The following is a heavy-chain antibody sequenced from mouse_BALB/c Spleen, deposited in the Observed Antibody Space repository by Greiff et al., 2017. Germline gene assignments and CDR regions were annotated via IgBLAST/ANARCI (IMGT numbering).Heavy chain of an antibody. CDR3: ARNLGDYYGNYGAMDY. J-gene: IGHJ4*01. D-gene: IGHD2-1*01. CDR2: IWSGGST. V-gene: IGHV2-4-1*01. Sequence: VQLVESGPGLVQPSQSLSITCTVSGFSLTSYGVHWVRQSPGKGLEWLGVIWSGGSTDYNAAFISRLSISKDNSKSQVFFKMNSLQADDTAIYYCARNLGDYYGNYGAMDYWGQGTSVTVSS. CDR1: GFSLTSYG.